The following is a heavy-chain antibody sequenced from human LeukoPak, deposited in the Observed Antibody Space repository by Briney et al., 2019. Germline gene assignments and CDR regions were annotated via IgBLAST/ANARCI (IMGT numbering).Heavy chain of an antibody. J-gene: IGHJ3*02. CDR2: ISGSGGST. Sequence: GGSLRLSCAASGFTFSSYAMSWVRQAPGKGLEWVSAISGSGGSTYYADSVKGRFTISRDNSKNTLHLQMNSLRAEDTAVYYCATNGGPMSAAFDIWGQGTMVTVSS. D-gene: IGHD3-16*01. V-gene: IGHV3-23*01. CDR1: GFTFSSYA. CDR3: ATNGGPMSAAFDI.